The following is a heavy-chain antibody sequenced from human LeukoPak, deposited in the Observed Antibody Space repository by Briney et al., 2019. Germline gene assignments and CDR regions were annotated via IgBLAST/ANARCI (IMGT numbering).Heavy chain of an antibody. CDR2: IRNDGSNE. V-gene: IGHV3-30*02. CDR3: AKDDPVCDY. Sequence: GGSLRLSCAVSGFTSSTYTMNWVRQAPGKGLEWVAFIRNDGSNEYYADSVKGRFTISRDDSKSTLYLQMNSLTSDDTAVYYCAKDDPVCDYWGQGTLVTVSS. D-gene: IGHD3-16*01. CDR1: GFTSSTYT. J-gene: IGHJ4*02.